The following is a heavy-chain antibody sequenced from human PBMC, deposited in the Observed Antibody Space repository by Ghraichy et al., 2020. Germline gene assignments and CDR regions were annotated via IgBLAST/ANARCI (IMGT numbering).Heavy chain of an antibody. Sequence: GASLRLSCAASGFTFSDYYMSWIRQAPGKGLMWVSSISSSGTTLYYADSVKGRFTISRDNAKNTLYLQMNSLRAEDTAVYYCARDKKYGGARPDYWGQGTLVTVSS. J-gene: IGHJ4*02. CDR3: ARDKKYGGARPDY. D-gene: IGHD1-26*01. CDR2: ISSSGTTL. V-gene: IGHV3-11*01. CDR1: GFTFSDYY.